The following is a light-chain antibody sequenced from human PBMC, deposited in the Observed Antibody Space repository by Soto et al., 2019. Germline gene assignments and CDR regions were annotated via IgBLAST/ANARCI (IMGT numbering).Light chain of an antibody. CDR1: SSNIGSNY. CDR2: DNY. J-gene: IGLJ2*01. CDR3: DSWDNSLSVVL. V-gene: IGLV1-51*01. Sequence: QSVLTQPPSVSAAPGQRVTISCSGSSSNIGSNYVSWYQQLPGTAPKLLIYDNYKRPSGIPDRFSGSTSGTPATLAIAGLQTGDEADYYCDSWDNSLSVVLFGGGTKLTVL.